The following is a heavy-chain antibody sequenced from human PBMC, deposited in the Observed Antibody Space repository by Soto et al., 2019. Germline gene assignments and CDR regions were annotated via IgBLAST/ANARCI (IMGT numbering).Heavy chain of an antibody. CDR1: GFSFGSHA. Sequence: QVQLVESGGGVVQTGTSLRRSCVASGFSFGSHAMHWVRQAPGKGLQWVAVISYHGVNKYYTDSVRGRFTVSRDNSKNTVYLQVDSPRREDTGVYHCVRGGYLQNPGSDAWGQGTLVTVS. D-gene: IGHD5-18*01. J-gene: IGHJ5*02. V-gene: IGHV3-30*04. CDR2: ISYHGVNK. CDR3: VRGGYLQNPGSDA.